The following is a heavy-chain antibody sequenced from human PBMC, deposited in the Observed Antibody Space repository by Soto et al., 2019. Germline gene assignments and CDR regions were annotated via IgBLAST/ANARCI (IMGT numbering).Heavy chain of an antibody. V-gene: IGHV3-23*01. CDR2: ISGDGKTT. CDR1: GFTFNAHA. CDR3: VNDWTGNKCPCLDV. J-gene: IGHJ6*02. D-gene: IGHD2-8*02. Sequence: EVQVLESGGGLLQPGGSLRLSCVASGFTFNAHAMTWVRQGPGMGLEWTSTISGDGKTTHYADSVKGSFTVSRDNSKKTLYLQMNSLRAEDTATYSCVNDWTGNKCPCLDVWGQGTTVKVSS.